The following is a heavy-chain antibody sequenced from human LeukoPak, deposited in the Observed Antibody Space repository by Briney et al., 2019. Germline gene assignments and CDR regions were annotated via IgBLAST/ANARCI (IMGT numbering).Heavy chain of an antibody. CDR2: ISYDGSTK. D-gene: IGHD6-19*01. V-gene: IGHV3-30*18. J-gene: IGHJ4*02. Sequence: PGRSLRLSCAASGXTFNNYGMHWVRQAPGKGLEWVAVISYDGSTKYYADSVKGRFTISRDNSKNTLYLQMNSLRAEDTAVYYCAKEYSSGWTDYWGQGILVTVSS. CDR1: GXTFNNYG. CDR3: AKEYSSGWTDY.